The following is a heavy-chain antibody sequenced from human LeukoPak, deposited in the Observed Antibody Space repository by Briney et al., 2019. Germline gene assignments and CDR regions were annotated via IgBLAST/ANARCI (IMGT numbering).Heavy chain of an antibody. Sequence: SETLSLTCGVSGYSISSGYYWGWIRQPPGKGLEWIGSIYHSGRTYYNPSLKSRVTISVDTSKNQVSLKLTSAPAADTAVYYCATEVGQWLVRTWGQGTLVTVSS. J-gene: IGHJ5*02. CDR2: IYHSGRT. V-gene: IGHV4-38-2*01. CDR1: GYSISSGYY. D-gene: IGHD6-19*01. CDR3: ATEVGQWLVRT.